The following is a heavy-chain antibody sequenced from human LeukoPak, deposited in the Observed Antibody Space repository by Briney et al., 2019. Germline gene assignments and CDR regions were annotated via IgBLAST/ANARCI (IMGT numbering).Heavy chain of an antibody. CDR3: ARGQRITIFGVVIIPEGYFDY. V-gene: IGHV1-3*01. J-gene: IGHJ4*02. Sequence: ASVKVSCKASGYTFTSYAMHWVRQAPGQRLEWMGWINAGNGNTKYSQKFQGGVTITRDTSASTAYMELSSLRSEDTAVYYCARGQRITIFGVVIIPEGYFDYWGQGTLVTVSS. CDR2: INAGNGNT. D-gene: IGHD3-3*01. CDR1: GYTFTSYA.